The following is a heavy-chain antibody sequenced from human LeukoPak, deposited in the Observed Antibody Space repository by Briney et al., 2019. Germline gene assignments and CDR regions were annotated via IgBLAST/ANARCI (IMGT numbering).Heavy chain of an antibody. Sequence: GGSLRLSCAASGFTFSSYGMHWVRQAPGKGLEWVAVIWYDGSNKYYADFVKGRFTISRDNSKNTLYLQMNSLRAEDTAVYYCAKDMGDGYNYDYWGQGTLVTVSS. CDR2: IWYDGSNK. CDR1: GFTFSSYG. CDR3: AKDMGDGYNYDY. J-gene: IGHJ4*02. D-gene: IGHD5-24*01. V-gene: IGHV3-33*06.